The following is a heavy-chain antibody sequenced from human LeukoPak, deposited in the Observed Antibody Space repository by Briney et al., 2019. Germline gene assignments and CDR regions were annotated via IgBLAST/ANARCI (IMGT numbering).Heavy chain of an antibody. Sequence: GGSLRLSCVASGFTFSSYSMNWVRQPPGKGPEWVSYISSDDTTIYYADSVKGRFTISRDNAKNSLYLQMNSLRAEDTAVYYCARVLWFGELAFDPWGQGTLVTVSS. V-gene: IGHV3-48*01. CDR1: GFTFSSYS. D-gene: IGHD3-10*01. J-gene: IGHJ5*02. CDR2: ISSDDTTI. CDR3: ARVLWFGELAFDP.